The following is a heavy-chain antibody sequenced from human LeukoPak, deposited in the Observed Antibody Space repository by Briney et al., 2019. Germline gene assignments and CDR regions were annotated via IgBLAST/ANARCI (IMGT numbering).Heavy chain of an antibody. V-gene: IGHV4-59*10. CDR1: GGSFSGYY. CDR2: IYTSGST. J-gene: IGHJ5*02. CDR3: AEGNWFDP. Sequence: SETLSLTCAVYGGSFSGYYWSWIRQPAGKGLEWIGRIYTSGSTNYNPSLKSRVTMSVDTSKNQFSLKLSSVTAADTAVYYCAEGNWFDPWGQGTLVTVSS.